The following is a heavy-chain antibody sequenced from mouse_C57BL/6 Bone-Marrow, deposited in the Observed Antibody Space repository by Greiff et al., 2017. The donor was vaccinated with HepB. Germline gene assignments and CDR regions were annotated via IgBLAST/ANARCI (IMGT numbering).Heavy chain of an antibody. CDR1: GYTLTSYW. CDR3: ARTSFHYYGSSYLDYFDY. CDR2: IDPSDSYT. J-gene: IGHJ2*01. V-gene: IGHV1-69*01. Sequence: QVQLQQPGAELVMPGASVKLSCKASGYTLTSYWMHWVKQRPGQGLEWIGEIDPSDSYTNYNQKFKGKSTLTVDKSSSTAYMQLSSLTSEDSAVYYCARTSFHYYGSSYLDYFDYWGQGTTLTVSS. D-gene: IGHD1-1*01.